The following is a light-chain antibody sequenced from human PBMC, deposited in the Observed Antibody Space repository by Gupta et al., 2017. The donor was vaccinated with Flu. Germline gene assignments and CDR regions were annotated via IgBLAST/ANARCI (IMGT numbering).Light chain of an antibody. J-gene: IGLJ2*01. CDR3: GTWDSSLSAVV. Sequence: QSVLTQPPSVSAAPGQKVTISCSGSSSNIGNNYVSWYQQTPGTAPKLLIYDNNKRPSGIPDRFSGSKSGTSATMSITGLQTGDEADYYCGTWDSSLSAVVFGGGTKLTVL. CDR1: SSNIGNNY. CDR2: DNN. V-gene: IGLV1-51*01.